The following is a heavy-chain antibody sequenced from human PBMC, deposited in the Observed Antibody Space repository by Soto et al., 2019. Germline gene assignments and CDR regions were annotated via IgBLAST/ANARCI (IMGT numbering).Heavy chain of an antibody. CDR1: GDSFTRYW. Sequence: VQSKKISSKASGDSFTRYWIGWVRQMPGKVLAWMGIIYPGDSDTRYSPSYQGQVTTSADKSISTAYLQWSSLKASDTAMYYCARLLSAAGTEGVDWFDPWGQGTLVTVSS. J-gene: IGHJ5*02. CDR3: ARLLSAAGTEGVDWFDP. D-gene: IGHD6-13*01. V-gene: IGHV5-51*01. CDR2: IYPGDSDT.